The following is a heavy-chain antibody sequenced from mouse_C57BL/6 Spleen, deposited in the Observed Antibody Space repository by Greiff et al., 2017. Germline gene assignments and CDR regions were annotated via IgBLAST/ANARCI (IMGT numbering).Heavy chain of an antibody. Sequence: EVQLQESGGGLVQPKGSLKLSCAASGFTFNTYAMHWVRQAPGKGLEWVARIRSKSSNYATYYADSVKDRFTISRDDSQSMLYLQMNNMKTEDTARYYCVGGDGIYYGNSWFAYWGQGTMVTVSA. D-gene: IGHD2-1*01. CDR3: VGGDGIYYGNSWFAY. J-gene: IGHJ3*01. CDR1: GFTFNTYA. CDR2: IRSKSSNYAT. V-gene: IGHV10-3*01.